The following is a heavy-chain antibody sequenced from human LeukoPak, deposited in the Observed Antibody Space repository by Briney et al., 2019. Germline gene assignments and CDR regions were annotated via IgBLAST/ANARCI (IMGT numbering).Heavy chain of an antibody. D-gene: IGHD3-10*01. V-gene: IGHV3-74*01. CDR3: AVDPSAGSTGG. CDR1: GFTFSSSW. CDR2: ISTDETNT. J-gene: IGHJ4*02. Sequence: GGSLRLSCVASGFTFSSSWMYWVRQVPGKGLVWVSRISTDETNTTYADSVKGRFTISRDNAQNTLYLQVNSLMVEDTPVYYCAVDPSAGSTGGGGQGALVTVSS.